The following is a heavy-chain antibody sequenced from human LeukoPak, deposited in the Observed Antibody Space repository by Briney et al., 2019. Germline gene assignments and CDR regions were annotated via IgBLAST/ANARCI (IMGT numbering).Heavy chain of an antibody. CDR3: AELGITMIGGV. CDR1: GFTFSSYE. CDR2: ISSSGSTI. J-gene: IGHJ6*04. V-gene: IGHV3-48*03. D-gene: IGHD3-10*02. Sequence: PGGSLRLSCAASGFTFSSYEMNWARQAPGEGLEWVSYISSSGSTIYYADSVKGRFTISRDNAKNSLYLQMNSLRAEDTAVYYCAELGITMIGGVWGKGTTVTISS.